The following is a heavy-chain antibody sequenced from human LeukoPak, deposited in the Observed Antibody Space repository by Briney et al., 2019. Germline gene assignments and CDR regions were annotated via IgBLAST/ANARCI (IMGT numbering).Heavy chain of an antibody. V-gene: IGHV3-23*01. D-gene: IGHD3-22*01. J-gene: IGHJ4*02. CDR1: GFTFRSYA. CDR2: LSGAASDT. Sequence: PGGSLRLSCAASGFTFRSYAMSWVRQAPGKGREGVSSLSGAASDTYSAHSVNPRFTISTDNSNKSLYFQMHSLRPEDTAVYYSAKDRYYDSRPAYDYWGQGTLVTVSS. CDR3: AKDRYYDSRPAYDY.